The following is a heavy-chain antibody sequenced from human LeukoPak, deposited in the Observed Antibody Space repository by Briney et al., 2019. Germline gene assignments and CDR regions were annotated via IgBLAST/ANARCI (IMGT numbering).Heavy chain of an antibody. CDR1: GGSISSYY. CDR2: IYYSGST. Sequence: SETLSLTCTVSGGSISSYYWSWIRQPPGKGLEWIGYIYYSGSTNYNPSLKSRVTISVDTSKNQFSLKLSSVTAADTAVYYCARELYDILTGYPNWFDPWGQGTLVTVSS. J-gene: IGHJ5*02. CDR3: ARELYDILTGYPNWFDP. D-gene: IGHD3-9*01. V-gene: IGHV4-59*01.